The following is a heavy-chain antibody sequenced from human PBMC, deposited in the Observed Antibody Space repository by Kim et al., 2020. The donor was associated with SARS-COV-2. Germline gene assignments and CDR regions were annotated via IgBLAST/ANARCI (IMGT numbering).Heavy chain of an antibody. J-gene: IGHJ3*02. D-gene: IGHD6-13*01. V-gene: IGHV3-23*01. Sequence: STYYTDAVKGRYTNSRDNSRNTLYLQMNSRRAGDTAVYYCAKVGNDAFDIWGQGTMVTVSS. CDR3: AKVGNDAFDI. CDR2: ST.